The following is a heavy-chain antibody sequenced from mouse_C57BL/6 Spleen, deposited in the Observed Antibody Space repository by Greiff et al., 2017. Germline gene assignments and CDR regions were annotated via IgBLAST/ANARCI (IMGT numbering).Heavy chain of an antibody. CDR2: IYPGDGVT. V-gene: IGHV1-82*01. CDR1: GYAFSSSW. Sequence: QVQLKESGPELVKPGASVKFSCKASGYAFSSSWMNWVKQRPGKGLEWIGRIYPGDGVTNYNGKFKGKATLTADKSSSTAYMQLSSLTSEDSAVYFCAIYQDYDWFAYWGQRTLVTVST. D-gene: IGHD2-4*01. CDR3: AIYQDYDWFAY. J-gene: IGHJ3*01.